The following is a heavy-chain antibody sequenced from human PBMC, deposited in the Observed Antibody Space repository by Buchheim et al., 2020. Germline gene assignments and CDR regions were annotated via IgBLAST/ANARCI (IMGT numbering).Heavy chain of an antibody. J-gene: IGHJ4*02. Sequence: QVQLVESGGGVVQPGRSLRLSCAASGFTFSSYGMHWVRQAPGKGLEWVAVISYDGSNKYYEDSVKGGFTISRDNSKNTLYLQMNSLRAEDTAVYYCAKDHGLLRFLEWGFDYWGQGTL. CDR2: ISYDGSNK. D-gene: IGHD3-3*01. V-gene: IGHV3-30*18. CDR1: GFTFSSYG. CDR3: AKDHGLLRFLEWGFDY.